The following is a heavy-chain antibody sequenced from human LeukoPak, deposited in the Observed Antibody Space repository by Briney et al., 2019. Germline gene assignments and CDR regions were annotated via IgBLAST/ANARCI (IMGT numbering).Heavy chain of an antibody. D-gene: IGHD2-15*01. CDR1: GYTVTNYG. J-gene: IGHJ4*02. V-gene: IGHV1-18*01. CDR2: ISAYNGHT. CDR3: AREIYGRFDN. Sequence: GASVKVSCKSAGYTVTNYGISWVGLAPGQGLERMGWISAYNGHTNYAQNLQGRVTMTTDTSTSMAYMDLSSLRSDDTAVYYCAREIYGRFDNWGQGTLVTVSS.